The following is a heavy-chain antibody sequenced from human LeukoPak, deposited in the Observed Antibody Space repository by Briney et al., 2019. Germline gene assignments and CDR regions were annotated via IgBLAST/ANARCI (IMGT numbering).Heavy chain of an antibody. CDR1: GGSFSGYY. J-gene: IGHJ4*02. CDR2: INHSGST. V-gene: IGHV4-34*01. Sequence: SETLSLTRAVYGGSFSGYYWSWIRQPPGKGLEWIGEINHSGSTNYNPSLKSRVTISVDTSKNQFSLKLSSVTAADTAVYYCARTLVAGTIGYWGQGTLVTVSS. D-gene: IGHD6-19*01. CDR3: ARTLVAGTIGY.